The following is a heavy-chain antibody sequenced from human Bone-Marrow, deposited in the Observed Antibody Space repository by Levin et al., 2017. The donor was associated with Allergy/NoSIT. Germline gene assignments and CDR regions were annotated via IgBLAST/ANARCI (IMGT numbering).Heavy chain of an antibody. CDR3: TRHNNDFWSGYYTDDAFDI. CDR2: IRSKANSYAT. V-gene: IGHV3-73*01. J-gene: IGHJ3*02. Sequence: GGSLRLSCAASGFTFSGSAMHWVRQASGKGLEWVGRIRSKANSYATAYAASVKGRFTISRDDSKNTAYLQMNSLKTEDTAVYYCTRHNNDFWSGYYTDDAFDIWGQGTMVTVSS. CDR1: GFTFSGSA. D-gene: IGHD3-3*01.